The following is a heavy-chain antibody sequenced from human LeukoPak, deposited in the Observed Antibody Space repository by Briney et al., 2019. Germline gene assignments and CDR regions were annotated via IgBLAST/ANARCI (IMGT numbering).Heavy chain of an antibody. CDR2: IKSKTDGGTT. CDR1: GFTFSSYG. Sequence: GGSLRLSCAASGFTFSSYGMHWVRQAPGKGLEWVGRIKSKTDGGTTDYAAPVKGRFTISRDDSKNTLYLQMNSLKTEDTAVYYCTTDLYYDSSGYRSNWGQGTLVTVSS. V-gene: IGHV3-15*01. CDR3: TTDLYYDSSGYRSN. J-gene: IGHJ4*02. D-gene: IGHD3-22*01.